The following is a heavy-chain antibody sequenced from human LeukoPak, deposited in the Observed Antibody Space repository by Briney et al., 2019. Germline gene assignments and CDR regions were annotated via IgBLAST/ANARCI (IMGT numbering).Heavy chain of an antibody. CDR2: IIPIFGTA. D-gene: IGHD3-22*01. CDR1: GGTFSSYA. V-gene: IGHV1-69*13. Sequence: SVKVSCKASGGTFSSYAISWVRQAPGQGLEWMGGIIPIFGTANYAQKFQGRVTITADESTSTAYMELSSLRSEDTAVYYCARDPAGHYYDSSPSLRYWGQGTLVTVSS. CDR3: ARDPAGHYYDSSPSLRY. J-gene: IGHJ4*02.